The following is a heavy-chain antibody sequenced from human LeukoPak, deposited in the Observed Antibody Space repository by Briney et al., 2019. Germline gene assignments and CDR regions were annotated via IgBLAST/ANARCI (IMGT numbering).Heavy chain of an antibody. D-gene: IGHD3-22*01. V-gene: IGHV1-46*01. J-gene: IGHJ3*02. CDR1: GYTFTSYY. Sequence: ASVKVSCKASGYTFTSYYIHWVRQAPGEGLEWMGIINPSGGSTSYAQKFQGRVTMTTDTSTSTAYMELRSLRSDDTAVYYCARDRGPITMIVVAKKADAFDIWGQGTMVTVSS. CDR3: ARDRGPITMIVVAKKADAFDI. CDR2: INPSGGST.